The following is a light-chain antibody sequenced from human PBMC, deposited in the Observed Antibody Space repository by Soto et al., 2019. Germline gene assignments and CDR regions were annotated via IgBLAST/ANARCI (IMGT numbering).Light chain of an antibody. CDR1: SSNIGNNY. CDR3: GTWDSSLSAVI. V-gene: IGLV1-51*01. J-gene: IGLJ2*01. CDR2: DNS. Sequence: QSVLTQSPSVSAAPGQKVTISCSGSSSNIGNNYVSWYQQLPGTAPKRLIYDNSKRPSGIPDRFSGSKSGTSATLGITGLQTGDEADYYCGTWDSSLSAVIFGGGTKLTVL.